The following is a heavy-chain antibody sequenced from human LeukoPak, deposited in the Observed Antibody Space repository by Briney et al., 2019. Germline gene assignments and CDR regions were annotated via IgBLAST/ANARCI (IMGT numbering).Heavy chain of an antibody. J-gene: IGHJ5*02. CDR1: GGSISSSNW. D-gene: IGHD3-10*01. CDR2: IYHSGST. CDR3: ARDGWDYGSGSYYNTNWFDP. Sequence: PSGTLSLTCAVSGGSISSSNWWSWVRQPPGKGLEWIGEIYHSGSTNYNPSLKSRVTISVDTSKNQFSLKLSSVTAADTAVYYCARDGWDYGSGSYYNTNWFDPWGQGTLVTVSS. V-gene: IGHV4-4*02.